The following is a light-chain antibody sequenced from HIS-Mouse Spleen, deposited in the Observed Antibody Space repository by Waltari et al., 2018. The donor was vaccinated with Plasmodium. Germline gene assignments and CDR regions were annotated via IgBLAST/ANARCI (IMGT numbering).Light chain of an antibody. CDR3: YSTDSSGNHRV. J-gene: IGLJ3*02. V-gene: IGLV3-10*01. Sequence: SYELTQPPSVSVSPGQTARITCSGDALPTKYAYWYQQKSGQAPVLVIYEGIKRPSGVPVRFSGSSSGTMATLTISGAQVEDEADYYCYSTDSSGNHRVFGGGTKLTVL. CDR2: EGI. CDR1: ALPTKY.